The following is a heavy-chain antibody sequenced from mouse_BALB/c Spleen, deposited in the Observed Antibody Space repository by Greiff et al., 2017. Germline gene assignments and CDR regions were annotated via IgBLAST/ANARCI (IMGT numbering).Heavy chain of an antibody. CDR3: NANYRYDDYFDV. Sequence: EVQLQQSGAELVRPGASVKLSCTASGFNITNYYMHWVKQRPEQGLEWIGWIAPENGDTEYAPKFQGKATMTADTSTNTAYLQLSSLTSEDTAVYYCNANYRYDDYFDVWGAGTTLTVSS. CDR1: GFNITNYY. CDR2: IAPENGDT. V-gene: IGHV14-4*02. J-gene: IGHJ1*01. D-gene: IGHD2-14*01.